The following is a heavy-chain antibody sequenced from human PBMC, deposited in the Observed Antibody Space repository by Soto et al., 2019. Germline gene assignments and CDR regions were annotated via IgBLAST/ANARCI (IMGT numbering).Heavy chain of an antibody. Sequence: GGSLRLSCAASGFTFSSYAMSWVRQAPGKGLEWVSAISGSGGSTYYADSVKGRFTISRDNSKNTLYLQMNSLRAEDTAVYCCVKGPALGLEYFQHWGQGTLVTVSS. CDR3: VKGPALGLEYFQH. V-gene: IGHV3-23*01. CDR2: ISGSGGST. D-gene: IGHD7-27*01. CDR1: GFTFSSYA. J-gene: IGHJ1*01.